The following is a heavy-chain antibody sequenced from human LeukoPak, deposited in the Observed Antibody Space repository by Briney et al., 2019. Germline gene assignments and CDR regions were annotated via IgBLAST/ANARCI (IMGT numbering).Heavy chain of an antibody. V-gene: IGHV3-30*04. CDR1: GFTFSSSG. CDR3: ARDRRWLQYSDY. Sequence: KSPRLPCAAPGFTFSSSGMSLGRQGPGQGREWEAVISYDGSNKYYADSVKGRFTISRDNSKNTLYLEMNSLRPEDTAVYYCARDRRWLQYSDYWGQGTLVTVSS. J-gene: IGHJ4*02. D-gene: IGHD5-24*01. CDR2: ISYDGSNK.